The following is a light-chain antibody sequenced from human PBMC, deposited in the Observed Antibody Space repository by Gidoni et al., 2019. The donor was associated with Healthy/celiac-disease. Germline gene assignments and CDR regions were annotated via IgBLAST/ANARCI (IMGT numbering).Light chain of an antibody. Sequence: EIVMTQSPATLSVSPGERATLSCRASQSVSSNLAWYQKKPGQAPRLLIYGESTRATGIPARFSGSGYGKEFTLNISSLQYEDFAVYYCQQYNNWLWTFGQGSKVEIK. V-gene: IGKV3-15*01. J-gene: IGKJ1*01. CDR3: QQYNNWLWT. CDR2: GES. CDR1: QSVSSN.